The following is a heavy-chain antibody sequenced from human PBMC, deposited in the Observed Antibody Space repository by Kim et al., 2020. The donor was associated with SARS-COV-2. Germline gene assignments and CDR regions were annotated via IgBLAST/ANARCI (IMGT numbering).Heavy chain of an antibody. CDR1: GFTFSSYS. Sequence: GGSLRLSCAASGFTFSSYSMNWVRQAPGKGLEWVSSISSSSSYIYYADSVKGRFTISRDNAKNSLYLQMNSLRAEDTAVYYCAVVPAVNWFDPWGQGTLVTVSS. CDR3: AVVPAVNWFDP. V-gene: IGHV3-21*01. D-gene: IGHD2-2*01. CDR2: ISSSSSYI. J-gene: IGHJ5*02.